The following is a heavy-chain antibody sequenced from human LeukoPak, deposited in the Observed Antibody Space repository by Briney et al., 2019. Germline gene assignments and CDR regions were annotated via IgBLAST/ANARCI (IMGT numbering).Heavy chain of an antibody. D-gene: IGHD6-6*01. V-gene: IGHV3-30-3*01. CDR3: ARGAPERISSSTNYYFDY. CDR1: GFTFSSYA. J-gene: IGHJ4*02. CDR2: ISYDGNNK. Sequence: GRSLRLSCAASGFTFSSYAMYWVRQAPGKGLEWVAVISYDGNNKYYADSVKGRFTISRDDSKNTLSLQVNSLRAEDTAVYYCARGAPERISSSTNYYFDYWGQGTLVTVSS.